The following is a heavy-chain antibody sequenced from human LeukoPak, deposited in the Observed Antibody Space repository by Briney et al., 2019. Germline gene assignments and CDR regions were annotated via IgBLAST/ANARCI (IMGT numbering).Heavy chain of an antibody. CDR1: GFTFSSYA. V-gene: IGHV3-23*01. CDR3: TRGRTAMITAGVDY. J-gene: IGHJ4*02. D-gene: IGHD5-18*01. Sequence: PGGSLRLSCAASGFTFSSYAMSWVRQAPGKGLEWVSAISGSGGSTYYADSVKGRFTISRDNSKNTLFLQMNSLRAEDTAVYFCTRGRTAMITAGVDYWGQGTLVTVSS. CDR2: ISGSGGST.